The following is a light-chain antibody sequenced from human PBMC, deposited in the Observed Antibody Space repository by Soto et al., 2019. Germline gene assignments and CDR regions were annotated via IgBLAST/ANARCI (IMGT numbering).Light chain of an antibody. J-gene: IGLJ2*01. Sequence: QSALTQSASVSGSPGQSITISCTGTSSDIGGYNYVSWYQQHPDKAPKLMIFEVSNRPSGVSNRFSGSTSGNTASLTISGLLPEDEADYYCSSYTTSSTVAFGGGTKLTVL. V-gene: IGLV2-14*01. CDR3: SSYTTSSTVA. CDR1: SSDIGGYNY. CDR2: EVS.